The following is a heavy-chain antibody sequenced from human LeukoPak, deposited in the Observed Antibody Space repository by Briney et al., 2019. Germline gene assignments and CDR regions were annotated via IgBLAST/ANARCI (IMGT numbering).Heavy chain of an antibody. D-gene: IGHD3-3*01. CDR2: TFYRSKWYN. Sequence: SQTLSLTCANSGDSVSSDSAAWNWIRQSPSRGLEWLGRTFYRSKWYNDYAVSVKSRITINPDTSKNQVSLQLNSVTPEDTAVYYCARETSFRYYDIWSGWDYWGQGTLVTVSS. CDR3: ARETSFRYYDIWSGWDY. V-gene: IGHV6-1*01. J-gene: IGHJ4*02. CDR1: GDSVSSDSAA.